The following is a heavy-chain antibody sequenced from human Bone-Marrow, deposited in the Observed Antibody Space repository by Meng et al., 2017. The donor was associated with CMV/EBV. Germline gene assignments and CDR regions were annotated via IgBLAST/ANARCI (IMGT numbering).Heavy chain of an antibody. CDR3: ARDRHTMVRGVNNWFDP. CDR2: IKQDGGEK. CDR1: GFTSSNYW. J-gene: IGHJ5*02. Sequence: GESLKISCAASGFTSSNYWMSWVRQAPGKGLEWVANIKQDGGEKYYVDSVKGRFTISRDNAKNSLYLQMNSLRAEDTAVYYCARDRHTMVRGVNNWFDPWGQRTLVTVSS. D-gene: IGHD3-10*01. V-gene: IGHV3-7*01.